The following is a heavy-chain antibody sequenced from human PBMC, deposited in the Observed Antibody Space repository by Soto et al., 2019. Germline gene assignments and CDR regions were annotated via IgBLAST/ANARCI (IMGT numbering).Heavy chain of an antibody. CDR3: ARQRGYSSSWYGEKDV. Sequence: GESLKISCKGSGYSFTSYWISLVRQIPGKGLEWMGRIDPSDSYTNYSPSFQGHVIISADKSISTAYLQWSSLKASDTAMYYCARQRGYSSSWYGEKDVWGQGTTVTVSS. CDR1: GYSFTSYW. CDR2: IDPSDSYT. D-gene: IGHD6-13*01. V-gene: IGHV5-10-1*01. J-gene: IGHJ6*02.